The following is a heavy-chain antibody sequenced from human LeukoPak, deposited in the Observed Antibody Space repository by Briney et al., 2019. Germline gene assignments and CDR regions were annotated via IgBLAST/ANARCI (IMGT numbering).Heavy chain of an antibody. J-gene: IGHJ4*02. Sequence: ASVKVSCKASGYTFTNYAMHWVRQAPGQSLEWMGWINGGNGNTKYSQKFQGRVTITRDTSASTAYMELSSLRPEDTAVFYCALGCSSSSYCYWGQGTLVTVSS. D-gene: IGHD2-2*01. CDR1: GYTFTNYA. CDR3: ALGCSSSSYCY. CDR2: INGGNGNT. V-gene: IGHV1-3*01.